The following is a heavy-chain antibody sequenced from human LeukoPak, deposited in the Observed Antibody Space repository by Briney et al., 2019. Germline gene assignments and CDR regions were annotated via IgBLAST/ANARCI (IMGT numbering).Heavy chain of an antibody. CDR2: INHNGNVN. J-gene: IGHJ4*02. V-gene: IGHV3-7*03. Sequence: GGSLRLSCAASGFTFSSYWMNWARQAPGKGLEWVASINHNGNVNYYVDSVKGRFTISRDNAKNSLYLQMSNLRAEDTAVYYCAKDRDVLRYFDWLFHDYWGQGTLVTVSS. D-gene: IGHD3-9*01. CDR1: GFTFSSYW. CDR3: AKDRDVLRYFDWLFHDY.